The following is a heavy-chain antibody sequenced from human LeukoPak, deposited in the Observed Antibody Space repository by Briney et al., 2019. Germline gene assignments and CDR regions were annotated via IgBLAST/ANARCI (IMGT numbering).Heavy chain of an antibody. V-gene: IGHV3-48*01. D-gene: IGHD3-22*01. CDR2: ISSSSTTI. J-gene: IGHJ3*02. CDR3: AKDLSSGYYDAFDI. CDR1: GFTFSSYS. Sequence: PGGSLRLSCAASGFTFSSYSMNWVRQAPGKGLEWVSYISSSSTTIFYADSVKGRFTISRDNSNNTLYLQMNSLRAEDTAVYYCAKDLSSGYYDAFDIWGQGTMVTVSS.